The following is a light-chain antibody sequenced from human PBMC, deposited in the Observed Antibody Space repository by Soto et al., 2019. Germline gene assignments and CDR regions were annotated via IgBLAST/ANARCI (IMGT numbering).Light chain of an antibody. CDR1: QSISSW. CDR2: DAA. CDR3: KQYNSYWT. V-gene: IGKV1-5*01. J-gene: IGKJ1*01. Sequence: DLQMTQSPSTLSASLGDSVTITCRASQSISSWLAWYQQKPGKAPRLLIYDAASLKTGVQSRFSGSGSGTNFTLTISSLQPDDFATYYCKQYNSYWTXGQGTKVDIK.